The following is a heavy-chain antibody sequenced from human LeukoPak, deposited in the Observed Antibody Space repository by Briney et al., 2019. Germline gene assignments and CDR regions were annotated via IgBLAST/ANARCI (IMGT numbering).Heavy chain of an antibody. V-gene: IGHV3-21*01. D-gene: IGHD3-10*01. CDR1: GFTFSSYI. CDR3: AREGAGSGSLKGIDY. J-gene: IGHJ4*02. Sequence: AGGSLRLSCAASGFTFSSYIMKWVRQAPGKGLEWVSSISSTSSYIYYADSVKGRFTISRDNAKNSLYLQMNSLKAEDTAVYYCAREGAGSGSLKGIDYWGQGTLVTVSS. CDR2: ISSTSSYI.